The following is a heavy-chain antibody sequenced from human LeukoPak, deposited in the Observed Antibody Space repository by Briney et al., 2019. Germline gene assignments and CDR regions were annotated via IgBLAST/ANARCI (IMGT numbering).Heavy chain of an antibody. CDR3: AGTQPIIAVAGRRGGASWFDP. CDR1: GYTLTELS. J-gene: IGHJ5*02. D-gene: IGHD6-19*01. Sequence: ASVKVSCKVSGYTLTELSMHWVRQAPGKGLEWMGGFDPEDGETIYAQNFQGRVTMTEDTSTDTAYMELSSLRSEDTAVYYCAGTQPIIAVAGRRGGASWFDPWGQGTLVTVSS. V-gene: IGHV1-24*01. CDR2: FDPEDGET.